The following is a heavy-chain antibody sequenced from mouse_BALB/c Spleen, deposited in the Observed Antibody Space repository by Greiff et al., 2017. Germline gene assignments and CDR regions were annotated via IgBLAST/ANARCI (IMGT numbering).Heavy chain of an antibody. D-gene: IGHD2-14*01. CDR1: GFSLTGYG. J-gene: IGHJ2*01. V-gene: IGHV2-6-7*01. CDR3: AREAYYRYGLDY. Sequence: QVQLQQSGPGLVAPSQSLSITCTVSGFSLTGYGVNWVRQPPGKGLEWLGMIWGDGSTDYNSALKSRLSISKDNSKSQVFLKMNSLQTDDTARYYYAREAYYRYGLDYWGQGTTLTVSS. CDR2: IWGDGST.